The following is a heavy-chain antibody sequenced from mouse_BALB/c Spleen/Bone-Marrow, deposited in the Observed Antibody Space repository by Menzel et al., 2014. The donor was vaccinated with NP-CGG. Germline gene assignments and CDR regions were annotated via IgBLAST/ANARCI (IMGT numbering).Heavy chain of an antibody. D-gene: IGHD1-1*01. CDR1: GYSITSGYS. CDR2: IHYSGST. Sequence: DVQLQESGPDLVKPSQSLLLTCTVTGYSITSGYSWHWIRQFPGNKLERLGYIHYSGSTNYNPSLKSRISITRDTSKNQFFLQLNSVPTEDTATYYCATDYYGWFAYWGQGTLVTVSA. CDR3: ATDYYGWFAY. J-gene: IGHJ3*01. V-gene: IGHV3-1*02.